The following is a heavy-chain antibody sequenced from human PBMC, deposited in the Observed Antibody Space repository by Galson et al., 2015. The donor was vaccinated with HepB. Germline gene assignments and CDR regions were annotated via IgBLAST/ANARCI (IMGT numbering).Heavy chain of an antibody. CDR2: LNAGNGDT. V-gene: IGHV1-3*01. Sequence: SVKVSCKAPGYTFTNFPIRWVRQAPGQRLEWMGWLNAGNGDTRYSQKFQGRVRITRDTSASTAYLELTSLRSEDTAVYYCARVQIITIFGVVTHNDFDYWGQGSLVTGSA. J-gene: IGHJ4*02. CDR3: ARVQIITIFGVVTHNDFDY. D-gene: IGHD3-3*01. CDR1: GYTFTNFP.